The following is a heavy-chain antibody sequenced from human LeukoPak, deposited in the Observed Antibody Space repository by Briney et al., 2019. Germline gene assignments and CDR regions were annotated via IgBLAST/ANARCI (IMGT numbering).Heavy chain of an antibody. CDR2: IRYDGSNK. D-gene: IGHD2-2*01. CDR1: GFTFSSHG. Sequence: PGGSLRLSCVASGFTFSSHGMHWVRQAPGKGLEWVAFIRYDGSNKYYADSVKGRFTISRDNSKNTLYLQMNSLRAEDTAVYYCAKDVCSSTSCYYYYYYMDVWGKGTTVTVSS. V-gene: IGHV3-30*02. CDR3: AKDVCSSTSCYYYYYYMDV. J-gene: IGHJ6*03.